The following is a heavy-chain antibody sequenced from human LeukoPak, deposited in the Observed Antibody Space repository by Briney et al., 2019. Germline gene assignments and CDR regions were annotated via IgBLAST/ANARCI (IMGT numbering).Heavy chain of an antibody. CDR2: IIPIFGTA. J-gene: IGHJ6*03. V-gene: IGHV1-69*05. CDR3: AAGLITMIVVAGDYYYYMDV. D-gene: IGHD3-22*01. Sequence: ASVKVSCKASGGTFSSYAISWVRQAPGQGLEWMGRIIPIFGTANYAQKFQGRVTITTDESTSTAYMELSSLRSEDTAVYYCAAGLITMIVVAGDYYYYMDVWGKGTTVTVSS. CDR1: GGTFSSYA.